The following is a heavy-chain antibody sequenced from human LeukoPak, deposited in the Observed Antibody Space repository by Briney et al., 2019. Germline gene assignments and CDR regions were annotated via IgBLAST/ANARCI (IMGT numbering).Heavy chain of an antibody. D-gene: IGHD6-13*01. Sequence: PGESLKISCKGSGYSFTSYWISWVRQMPGKGLEWMGRIDPSDSYTNYSPSFQGHVTISADKSISTAYLQWSSLKASDTAMYYCARHMRGEYSSSWYVVDWNYWGQGTLVTVSS. CDR2: IDPSDSYT. J-gene: IGHJ4*02. V-gene: IGHV5-10-1*01. CDR1: GYSFTSYW. CDR3: ARHMRGEYSSSWYVVDWNY.